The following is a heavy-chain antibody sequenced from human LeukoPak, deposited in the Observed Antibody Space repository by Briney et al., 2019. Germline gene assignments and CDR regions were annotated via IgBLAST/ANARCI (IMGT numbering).Heavy chain of an antibody. CDR3: AKEPPYYDSSGYYPIDY. Sequence: QSGGSLRLSCAASGFTFSSYAMSWVRQAPGKGLEWVSAISGSGGSTYYADSVKGRFTISRDNSKNTLYLQMNSLRAEDTAVYYCAKEPPYYDSSGYYPIDYWGQGTLVTVSS. V-gene: IGHV3-23*01. CDR2: ISGSGGST. CDR1: GFTFSSYA. J-gene: IGHJ4*02. D-gene: IGHD3-22*01.